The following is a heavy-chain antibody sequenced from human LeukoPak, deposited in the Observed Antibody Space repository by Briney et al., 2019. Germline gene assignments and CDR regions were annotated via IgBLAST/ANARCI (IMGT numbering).Heavy chain of an antibody. CDR2: IYPGDSDT. J-gene: IGHJ6*02. CDR3: ARAHYMDV. Sequence: GESLKISWKGSGYSFNSYWIAWVRQMPGKGLEWMGIIYPGDSDTRYSPSFQGQVTISADKSISTAYLQWSSLKASDTAIYYCARAHYMDVWGQGTTVTVSS. V-gene: IGHV5-51*01. CDR1: GYSFNSYW.